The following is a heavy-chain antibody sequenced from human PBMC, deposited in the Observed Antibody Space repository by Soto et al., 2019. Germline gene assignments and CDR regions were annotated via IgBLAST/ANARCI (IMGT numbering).Heavy chain of an antibody. CDR3: ARHESSGWYYFYY. Sequence: QVQLQESGPGLVKPSETLSLTCTVSGGSISSYYWSWIRQPPGKGLEWIGYIYNSGSTNYNPSLKSRVTISVDMSKNQFFLKLNSVTAADTAVYYCARHESSGWYYFYYWGQGTLVTVSS. CDR2: IYNSGST. V-gene: IGHV4-59*08. J-gene: IGHJ4*02. CDR1: GGSISSYY. D-gene: IGHD6-19*01.